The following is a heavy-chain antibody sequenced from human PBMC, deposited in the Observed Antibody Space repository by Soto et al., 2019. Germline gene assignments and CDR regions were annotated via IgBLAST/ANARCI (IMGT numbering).Heavy chain of an antibody. CDR3: AHSGGSERIDTFDV. Sequence: QITLKESGPTLVKPTQTLTLTCTFSGFSLSTSGVAVAGIRQPPGKALEWLALIYWDDDKHYSPSLRSRVTITKDTSKNQVVLTMTNMDPMDTATYYCAHSGGSERIDTFDVWGQGTLVTVSS. J-gene: IGHJ3*01. D-gene: IGHD1-26*01. CDR1: GFSLSTSGVA. CDR2: IYWDDDK. V-gene: IGHV2-5*02.